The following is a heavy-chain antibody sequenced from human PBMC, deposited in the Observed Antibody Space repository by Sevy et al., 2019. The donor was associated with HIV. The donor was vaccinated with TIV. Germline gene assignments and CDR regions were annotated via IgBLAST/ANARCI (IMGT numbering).Heavy chain of an antibody. J-gene: IGHJ6*02. CDR3: ARGGPDDILTHYGMDV. Sequence: ASVKVSGKAFGGSFSFYGISWVRQAPGQGLEWMAGIIPILGTTKYAQKFQGRVTITADESTSTVYMELTSLRSEDTAVYYCARGGPDDILTHYGMDVWGQGTTVTVSS. V-gene: IGHV1-69*13. D-gene: IGHD3-9*01. CDR2: IIPILGTT. CDR1: GGSFSFYG.